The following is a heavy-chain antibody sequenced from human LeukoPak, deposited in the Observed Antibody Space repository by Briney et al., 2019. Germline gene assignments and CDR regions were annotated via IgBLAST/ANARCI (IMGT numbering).Heavy chain of an antibody. CDR3: ANAGVWGVITQDY. Sequence: PGGSLRLSCAASGFTFSSYAMSWVRQAPGKGLEWVSAISGSGGSTYYADSVKGRFTISRDNSKNTLYLQMNSLRAEDTAVYYCANAGVWGVITQDYWGQGTLVTVSS. V-gene: IGHV3-23*01. D-gene: IGHD3-10*01. J-gene: IGHJ4*02. CDR2: ISGSGGST. CDR1: GFTFSSYA.